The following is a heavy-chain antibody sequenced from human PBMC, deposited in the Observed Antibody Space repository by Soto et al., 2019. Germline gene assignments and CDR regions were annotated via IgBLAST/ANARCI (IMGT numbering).Heavy chain of an antibody. V-gene: IGHV3-23*01. CDR1: GFTFSTYA. CDR2: ISASGGET. Sequence: EAQMLESGGGSVQPGGSLRLSCAASGFTFSTYAVAWVRQSPGKGLEWVSSISASGGETLYADSVKGRFTISRDNSKNTLYLQMNSLRVEDRAVYYCARRPTATASWGQGNLVTVSS. CDR3: ARRPTATAS. J-gene: IGHJ5*02. D-gene: IGHD1-1*01.